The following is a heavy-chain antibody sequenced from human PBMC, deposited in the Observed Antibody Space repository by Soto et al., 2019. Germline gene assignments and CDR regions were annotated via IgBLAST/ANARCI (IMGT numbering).Heavy chain of an antibody. Sequence: PSETLSLTCAVYGGSFSGYYWSWIRQPPGKGLEWIGEINHSGSTNYNPSLKSRVTISVDTSKNQFSLKLSSVTAADTAVYYCARGLYYDFWSGYHNWFDPWGQGTLVTSPQ. V-gene: IGHV4-34*01. CDR2: INHSGST. D-gene: IGHD3-3*01. J-gene: IGHJ5*02. CDR1: GGSFSGYY. CDR3: ARGLYYDFWSGYHNWFDP.